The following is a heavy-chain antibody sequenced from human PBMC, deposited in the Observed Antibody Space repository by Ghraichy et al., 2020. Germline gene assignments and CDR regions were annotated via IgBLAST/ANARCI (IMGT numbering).Heavy chain of an antibody. CDR3: AKTGRYCTNGVCPTYYYYYSGMDV. J-gene: IGHJ6*02. V-gene: IGHV3-23*01. D-gene: IGHD2-8*01. Sequence: GESLNISCAASGFTFSSYAMSWVRQAPGKGLEWVSAISGSGGSTYYADSVKGRFTISRDNSKNTLYLQMNSLRAEDTAVYYCAKTGRYCTNGVCPTYYYYYSGMDVWGQGTTVTVSS. CDR2: ISGSGGST. CDR1: GFTFSSYA.